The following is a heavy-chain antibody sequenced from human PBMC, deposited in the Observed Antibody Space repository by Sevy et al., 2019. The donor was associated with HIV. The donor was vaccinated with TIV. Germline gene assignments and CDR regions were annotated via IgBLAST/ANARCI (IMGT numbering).Heavy chain of an antibody. CDR2: INPSGGST. Sequence: ASVKVSCKASGYTFTSYYMHWVRQAPGQGLEWMGIINPSGGSTSYAQKFQGKVTMTRDTSTSTVYMELSSLRSEDTAVYYCARAPVLGYCTNGVCYHNYYYYGMDVWGQGTTVTVSS. J-gene: IGHJ6*02. CDR3: ARAPVLGYCTNGVCYHNYYYYGMDV. V-gene: IGHV1-46*01. CDR1: GYTFTSYY. D-gene: IGHD2-8*01.